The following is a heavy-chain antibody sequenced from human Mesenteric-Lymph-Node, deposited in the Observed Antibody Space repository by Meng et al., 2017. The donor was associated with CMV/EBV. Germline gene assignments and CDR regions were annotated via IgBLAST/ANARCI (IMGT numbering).Heavy chain of an antibody. V-gene: IGHV3-21*01. J-gene: IGHJ5*02. CDR1: GFTFSSYT. CDR2: ISSSSRYI. D-gene: IGHD6-6*01. CDR3: ARDGKQLVLFDWFDP. Sequence: GGSLRLSCAASGFTFSSYTVNWVRQTPGKGLEWVSSISSSSRYIYYADSVRGRYTISRDNAKNSLYLQMNSLRAEDTAVYYCARDGKQLVLFDWFDPWGQGTLVTVSS.